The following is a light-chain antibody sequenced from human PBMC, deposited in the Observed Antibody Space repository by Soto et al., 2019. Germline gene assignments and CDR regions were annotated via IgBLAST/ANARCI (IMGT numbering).Light chain of an antibody. CDR3: QQYASSPLT. CDR2: GAS. V-gene: IGKV3-20*01. J-gene: IGKJ4*01. CDR1: ESVSSSY. Sequence: EILLTQSPGTLSLSPGERATLSCWASESVSSSYLAWYQQRPGQAPRLLIFGASTRATGIPDRFSGSGSGTDFTLTVSSLEPEDFAVYYCQQYASSPLTFGGGTKVDIK.